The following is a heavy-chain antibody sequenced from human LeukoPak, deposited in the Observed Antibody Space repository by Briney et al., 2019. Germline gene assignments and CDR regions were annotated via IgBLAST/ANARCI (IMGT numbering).Heavy chain of an antibody. CDR1: GGSISSGDYY. Sequence: SETLSLTCTVSGGSISSGDYYWSWIRQPPGKGLEWIGYIYYSGSTYYNPSLKSRVTISVDTSKNQFSLKLSSVTAADTAVYYCASEGGITMARGVINYWGQGTLVTVSS. CDR3: ASEGGITMARGVINY. D-gene: IGHD3-10*01. CDR2: IYYSGST. J-gene: IGHJ4*02. V-gene: IGHV4-30-4*01.